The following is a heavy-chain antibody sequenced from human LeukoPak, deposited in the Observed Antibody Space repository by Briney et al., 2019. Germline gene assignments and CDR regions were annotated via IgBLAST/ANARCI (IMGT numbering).Heavy chain of an antibody. D-gene: IGHD6-19*01. Sequence: ASVKVSCKASGYTFTGYYMHWVRQAPGQVVGWMGWINPNSGGTNYAQKFQGRVTMTRDTSISTAYMELSRLRSDDTAVYYCARDRGRRAVAAPGYWGQGTLVTVSS. J-gene: IGHJ4*02. CDR2: INPNSGGT. CDR1: GYTFTGYY. CDR3: ARDRGRRAVAAPGY. V-gene: IGHV1-2*02.